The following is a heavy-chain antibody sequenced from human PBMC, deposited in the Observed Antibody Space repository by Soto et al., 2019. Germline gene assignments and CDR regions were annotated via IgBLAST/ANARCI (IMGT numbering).Heavy chain of an antibody. CDR1: GGSISSGGYS. CDR3: AKVPSP. V-gene: IGHV4-30-2*01. Sequence: SETLSLTCAVSGGSISSGGYSWSWIRQPPGKGLEWIGYIYHSGSTYYTPSLKIRVTISVDSSKNQFSLKLSSVTAADTAVYYCAKVPSPWGQGTLVTVSS. CDR2: IYHSGST. J-gene: IGHJ5*02.